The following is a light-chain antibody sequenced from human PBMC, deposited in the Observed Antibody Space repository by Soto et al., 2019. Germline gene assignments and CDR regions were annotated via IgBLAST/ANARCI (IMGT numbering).Light chain of an antibody. CDR2: SNN. CDR3: AAWDDSLNGLV. Sequence: QSVLTQPPSASGTPGQRVTISCSGSSSNIGSNTVNWYQQLPGTAPKLLIYSNNQRPSVVPDRFSGSKYGTSASLAISGLQSEYEADYYCAAWDDSLNGLVFGGGTKLTVL. CDR1: SSNIGSNT. V-gene: IGLV1-44*01. J-gene: IGLJ2*01.